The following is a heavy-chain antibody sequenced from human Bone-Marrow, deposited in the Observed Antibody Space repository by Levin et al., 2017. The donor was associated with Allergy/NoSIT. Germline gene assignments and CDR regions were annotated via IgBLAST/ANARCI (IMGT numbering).Heavy chain of an antibody. Sequence: SLKISCAASGFNLYDYAMHWVRQVPGKGLEWVSTLSWDSGRTQYADAVQGRFIISRDNVQNSLYLQMNSLRVEDTAVYYCAKGGGYNFWSTYSLFYGRGMDVWGQGTPVTVSS. CDR1: GFNLYDYA. CDR3: AKGGGYNFWSTYSLFYGRGMDV. CDR2: LSWDSGRT. J-gene: IGHJ6*02. D-gene: IGHD3-3*01. V-gene: IGHV3-9*01.